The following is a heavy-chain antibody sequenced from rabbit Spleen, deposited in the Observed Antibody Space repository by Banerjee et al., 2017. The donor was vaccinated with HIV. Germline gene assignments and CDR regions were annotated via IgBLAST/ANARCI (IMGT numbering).Heavy chain of an antibody. CDR3: ARDAGRGDYIDGVFDL. CDR2: IDPIFGLT. Sequence: QEQLVESGGDRVKPGASLTLTCTASGFSFSSGYLVCWVRQAPGKGLEWIGYIDPIFGLTAYASWAKGRFTISKTSSTTVTLQMTSLTVADTATYFCARDAGRGDYIDGVFDLWGPGTLVTVS. CDR1: GFSFSSGYL. J-gene: IGHJ4*01. V-gene: IGHV1S45*01. D-gene: IGHD8-1*01.